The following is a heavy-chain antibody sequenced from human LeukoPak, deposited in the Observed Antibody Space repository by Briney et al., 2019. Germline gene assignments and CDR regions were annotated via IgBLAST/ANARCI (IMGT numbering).Heavy chain of an antibody. D-gene: IGHD3-22*01. Sequence: PGRSLRLSCAASGFTFDDYAMHWVRQAPGKGLEWVSGISWHSGSIGYADSVKGRFTISRDNAKNSLYLQMNSLRAEDTALYYCAGSSYYYDSSGYYPGAFDIWGQGTMVTVSS. J-gene: IGHJ3*02. V-gene: IGHV3-9*01. CDR2: ISWHSGSI. CDR1: GFTFDDYA. CDR3: AGSSYYYDSSGYYPGAFDI.